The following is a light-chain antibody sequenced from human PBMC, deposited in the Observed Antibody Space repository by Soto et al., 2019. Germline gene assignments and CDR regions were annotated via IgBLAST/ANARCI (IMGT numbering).Light chain of an antibody. Sequence: EIVLTQSPSTLSLSPGEKTTPSCMSIQTISGTYLAWYQQKPGQAPRLLIYSSSSRAAGVSDRFSGSGSGTDSSLTISRLEPEDFAVYYCQQYNNWPTWTFGQGTKVDIK. CDR3: QQYNNWPTWT. J-gene: IGKJ1*01. CDR1: QTISGTY. V-gene: IGKV3-20*01. CDR2: SSS.